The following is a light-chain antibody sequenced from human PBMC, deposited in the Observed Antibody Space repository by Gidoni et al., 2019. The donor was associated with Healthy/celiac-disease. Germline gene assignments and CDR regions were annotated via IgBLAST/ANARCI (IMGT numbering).Light chain of an antibody. Sequence: QSALTQPRSVSGSPGQSVTISCTGTSSDVGVYNYVSWYQQHPGKAPKLMIYDVSKRPSGVPDRFSGSKSGNTASLTISGLQAEDEADYYCCSYAGSYTLVFGGGTKRTVL. CDR2: DVS. CDR3: CSYAGSYTLV. V-gene: IGLV2-11*01. J-gene: IGLJ2*01. CDR1: SSDVGVYNY.